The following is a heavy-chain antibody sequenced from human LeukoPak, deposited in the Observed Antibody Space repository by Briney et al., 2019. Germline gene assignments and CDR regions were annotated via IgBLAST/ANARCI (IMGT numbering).Heavy chain of an antibody. CDR2: ISSDGSNK. CDR3: ARGIGGIFGVVTGWFDP. V-gene: IGHV3-30-3*01. D-gene: IGHD3-3*01. J-gene: IGHJ5*02. CDR1: GFTFNIYV. Sequence: GGSLRLSCAASGFTFNIYVMHWVRQAPGKGLEWVALISSDGSNKYYTDSVKGRFTISRDNSKNTLSLHMNSLRAEDTAVYFCARGIGGIFGVVTGWFDPWGQGTLVTVSS.